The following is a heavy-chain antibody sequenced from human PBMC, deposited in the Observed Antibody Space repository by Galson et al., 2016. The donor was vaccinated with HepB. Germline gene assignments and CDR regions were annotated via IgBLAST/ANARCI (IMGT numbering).Heavy chain of an antibody. V-gene: IGHV3-48*04. CDR2: IGGTTSTI. CDR3: AREYGSAAGGGFCC. J-gene: IGHJ1*01. Sequence: SLRLSCAASGFPFSINSMNWVRQAPGKGLEWVSYIGGTTSTIFYADSVKGRFTISRDNADDSLYLQMNNLRAEDSAIYYCAREYGSAAGGGFCCWGQGTLVTVSS. CDR1: GFPFSINS. D-gene: IGHD6-13*01.